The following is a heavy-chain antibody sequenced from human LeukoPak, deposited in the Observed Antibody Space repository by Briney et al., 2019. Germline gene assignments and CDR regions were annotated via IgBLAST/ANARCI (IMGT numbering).Heavy chain of an antibody. Sequence: ASVKVSSKVSGYTLTELSMHWVRQAPGKGLEWMGGFDPEDGETIYAQKFQGRVTLTEDTSTDTAYMELSSLRSEDTAVYYCATDSSAAGNYWGQGTLVTVSS. V-gene: IGHV1-24*01. J-gene: IGHJ4*02. CDR1: GYTLTELS. CDR2: FDPEDGET. CDR3: ATDSSAAGNY. D-gene: IGHD1-1*01.